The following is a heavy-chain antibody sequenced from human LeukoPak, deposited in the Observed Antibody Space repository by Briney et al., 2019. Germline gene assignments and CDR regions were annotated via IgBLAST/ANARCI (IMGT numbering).Heavy chain of an antibody. CDR2: ISYDGSNK. V-gene: IGHV3-30*04. Sequence: PGRSLRLSCAASGFTFSSYAMHWVRQAPGKGLEWVAVISYDGSNKYYADSVKGRFTISRDNAKNSLYLQMNSLRAEDTAVYYCARDRLSSGSSWEYYFDYWGQGTLVTVSS. CDR1: GFTFSSYA. D-gene: IGHD6-13*01. J-gene: IGHJ4*02. CDR3: ARDRLSSGSSWEYYFDY.